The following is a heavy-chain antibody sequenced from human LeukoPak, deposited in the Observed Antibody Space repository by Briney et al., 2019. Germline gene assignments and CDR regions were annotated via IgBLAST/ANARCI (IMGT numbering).Heavy chain of an antibody. CDR3: ATDRPLDGSSLCFDY. D-gene: IGHD1-26*01. Sequence: GASVKVSCKVSGYTLTELSMHWVRQAPGKGLEWMGGFDPEDGETIYAQKFQGRVTMTEDTSTDTAYMELSSLRSEDTAVYYCATDRPLDGSSLCFDYWGQGTLVTVSS. J-gene: IGHJ4*02. V-gene: IGHV1-24*01. CDR1: GYTLTELS. CDR2: FDPEDGET.